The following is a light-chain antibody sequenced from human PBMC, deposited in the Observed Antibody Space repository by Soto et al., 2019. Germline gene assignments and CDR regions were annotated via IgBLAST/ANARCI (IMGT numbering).Light chain of an antibody. Sequence: QSALAQRASGSGSPGQSITISCTRTSSDVGSYNLVSWYQQHPGKAPKLMIYEGSKRPSGVSNRFSGSKSGNTASLTISGLQAEDEADYYCCSYAGSSTYVFGTGTKVTVL. J-gene: IGLJ1*01. V-gene: IGLV2-23*01. CDR3: CSYAGSSTYV. CDR1: SSDVGSYNL. CDR2: EGS.